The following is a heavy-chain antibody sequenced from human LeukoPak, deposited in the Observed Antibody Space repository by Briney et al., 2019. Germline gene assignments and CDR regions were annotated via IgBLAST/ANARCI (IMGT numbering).Heavy chain of an antibody. CDR1: GGSISGGSFH. CDR3: ARDINYGGNSRQSYYNYYYVDV. J-gene: IGHJ6*03. Sequence: SETLSLTCTVSGGSISGGSFHWSWIRQPAGKGLEWIGRIHVSGNSDYNPSLESRVTISVDTSNNQFSLRLRSVTAADTAVYYCARDINYGGNSRQSYYNYYYVDVWGKGNMVTVSS. CDR2: IHVSGNS. V-gene: IGHV4-61*02. D-gene: IGHD4-23*01.